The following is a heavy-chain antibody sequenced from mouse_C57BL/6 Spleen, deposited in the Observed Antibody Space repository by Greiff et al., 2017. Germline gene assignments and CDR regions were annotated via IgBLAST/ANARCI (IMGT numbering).Heavy chain of an antibody. CDR1: GYTFTSYW. CDR3: ARGLDYWYFDV. V-gene: IGHV1-72*01. J-gene: IGHJ1*03. Sequence: QVQLKQPGAELVKPGASVRLSGRASGYTFTSYWMHGVKQRPGRGLEWMGRMDPNSGGTKYNEKFKSKATLTVDKPSSTAYMQLSSLTSEDSEVYYCARGLDYWYFDVWGTGTTVTVSS. D-gene: IGHD3-1*01. CDR2: MDPNSGGT.